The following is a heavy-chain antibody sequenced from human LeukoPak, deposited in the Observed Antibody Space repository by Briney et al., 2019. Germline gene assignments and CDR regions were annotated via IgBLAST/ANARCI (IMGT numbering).Heavy chain of an antibody. CDR1: GYTFTGYY. D-gene: IGHD2-2*02. V-gene: IGHV1-2*06. J-gene: IGHJ6*03. Sequence: ASVKVSCKASGYTFTGYYIHWVRQAPGQGLEWMGRINPNSGGTNYAQKFQGRVTMTRDTSISTAYMELSRLRSDDTAVYYCASLGPYCSSTSCYRFGPYYYYMDVWGKGTTVTVSS. CDR3: ASLGPYCSSTSCYRFGPYYYYMDV. CDR2: INPNSGGT.